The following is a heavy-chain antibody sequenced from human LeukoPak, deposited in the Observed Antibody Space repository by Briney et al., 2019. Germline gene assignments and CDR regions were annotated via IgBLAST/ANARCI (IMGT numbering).Heavy chain of an antibody. CDR2: IYYSGST. CDR3: ARHVPSSGSFDY. Sequence: SETLSLTCAVYGGSFSGYYWSWIRQPPGKGLEWIGYIYYSGSTNYNPSLKSRVTISVDTSKNQFSLKLSSVTAADTAVYYCARHVPSSGSFDYWGQGTLVTVSS. J-gene: IGHJ4*02. D-gene: IGHD6-19*01. CDR1: GGSFSGYY. V-gene: IGHV4-59*08.